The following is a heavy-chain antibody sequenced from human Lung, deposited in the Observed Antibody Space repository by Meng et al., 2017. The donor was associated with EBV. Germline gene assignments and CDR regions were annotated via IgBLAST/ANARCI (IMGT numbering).Heavy chain of an antibody. CDR3: ASFPGGNPFDD. CDR1: GYTFTGYG. D-gene: IGHD4-23*01. Sequence: QVQLVHSGAGVTTPXASVKVSCKASGYTFTGYGISWVRQAPGQGLEWMGWINAGNGNTKYSQKFQGRVTITRDTSASTAYMELSSLRSEDTAVYYCASFPGGNPFDDWGQGTLGTVSS. CDR2: INAGNGNT. J-gene: IGHJ4*02. V-gene: IGHV1-3*01.